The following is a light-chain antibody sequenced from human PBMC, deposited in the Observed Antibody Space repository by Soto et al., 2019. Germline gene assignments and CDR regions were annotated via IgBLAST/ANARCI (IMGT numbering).Light chain of an antibody. CDR3: SSYTTSNTRQIV. CDR2: DVT. J-gene: IGLJ1*01. Sequence: HSVLTQPASVSGSPGQSITISCTGTSSDVGGYNYVSWYQHHPGKAPKLIIYDVTNRPSGVSNPFSGSKSGNTASLTISGLQPEDEADYYCSSYTTSNTRQIVFGTGTKVNVL. CDR1: SSDVGGYNY. V-gene: IGLV2-14*03.